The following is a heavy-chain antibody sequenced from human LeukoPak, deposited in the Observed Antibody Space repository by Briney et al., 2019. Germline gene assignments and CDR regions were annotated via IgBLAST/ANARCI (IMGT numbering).Heavy chain of an antibody. V-gene: IGHV4-34*01. Sequence: SETLSLTCAVYGGSFSGYFWNWIRQPPGKGLEWIGEINHDGSTNYKPSLKSRVTISVDTSKNQLSLKLTSVTAADTAVYYCARVGNTSPRHYFYYMDVWGKGTTVTVSS. D-gene: IGHD2-2*01. CDR2: INHDGST. CDR1: GGSFSGYF. J-gene: IGHJ6*03. CDR3: ARVGNTSPRHYFYYMDV.